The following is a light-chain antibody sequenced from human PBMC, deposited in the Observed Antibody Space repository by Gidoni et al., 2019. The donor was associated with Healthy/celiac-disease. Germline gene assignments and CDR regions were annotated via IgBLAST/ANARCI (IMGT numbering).Light chain of an antibody. Sequence: EIVLTQSPATLSLSPGERATLSCRASQSVSSYLAWYQQKPGQAPRLLIYDASNRATGIPARFSGSGSGTDFPLTISSLEPEDFAVYYCHQRSNWPRLPFGGGTQVEIK. V-gene: IGKV3-11*01. J-gene: IGKJ4*01. CDR2: DAS. CDR1: QSVSSY. CDR3: HQRSNWPRLP.